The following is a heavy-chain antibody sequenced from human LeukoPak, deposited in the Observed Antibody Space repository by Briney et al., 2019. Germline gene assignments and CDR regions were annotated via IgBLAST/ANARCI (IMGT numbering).Heavy chain of an antibody. J-gene: IGHJ6*02. CDR3: AREQKPTPIRFLEWLPPPAASGRYYYYYGMDV. CDR1: GFTFSSYS. Sequence: PGGSLRLSCAASGFTFSSYSMNWVRQAPGKGLEWVSSISSSSSYIYYADSVKGRFTISRDNAKNSLYLQMNSLRAEDTAVYYCAREQKPTPIRFLEWLPPPAASGRYYYYYGMDVWGQGTTVTVSS. CDR2: ISSSSSYI. D-gene: IGHD3-3*01. V-gene: IGHV3-21*01.